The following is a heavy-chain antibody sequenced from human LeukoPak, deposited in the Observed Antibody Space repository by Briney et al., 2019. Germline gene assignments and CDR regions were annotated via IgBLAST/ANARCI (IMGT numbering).Heavy chain of an antibody. CDR1: GGTFSSYA. CDR3: PGGRWGSTSSPGANWFAP. V-gene: IGHV1-69*01. Sequence: EASVKVSCKASGGTFSSYAISWVRQAPGQGLEWMGGIIPIFGTANYAQKFQGRVTITADESTSTAYMEMSSLRSEDTAVYSCPGGRWGSTSSPGANWFAPWGQGPLVTVSS. CDR2: IIPIFGTA. J-gene: IGHJ5*02. D-gene: IGHD2-2*01.